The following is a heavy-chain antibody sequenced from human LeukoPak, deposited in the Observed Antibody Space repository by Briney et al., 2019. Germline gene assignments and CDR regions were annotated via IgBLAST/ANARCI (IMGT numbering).Heavy chain of an antibody. Sequence: GGSLRLSCAASGFTVSSNYMSWVRQAPGKGLEWVSVIYSGGSTYYADSVKGRFTISRDNSKNTLYLQMNSLRAEDTAVYYCASLSHSSGWFDYWGQGTLVTVSS. CDR2: IYSGGST. V-gene: IGHV3-53*01. CDR1: GFTVSSNY. J-gene: IGHJ4*02. D-gene: IGHD6-19*01. CDR3: ASLSHSSGWFDY.